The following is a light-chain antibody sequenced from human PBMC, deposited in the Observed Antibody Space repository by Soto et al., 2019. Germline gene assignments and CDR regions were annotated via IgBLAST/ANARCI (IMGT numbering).Light chain of an antibody. CDR1: ESVTNSS. CDR2: SIS. V-gene: IGKV3-20*01. Sequence: ENVLTQSPGTLSLSPVERATLSCRASESVTNSSFAWYQEKPGQAPRLLMYSISSRATGIPDRFSGSGSGTDFTLSISRLEPEDFVVYYCQQYSTLPHTFGQGTKLEVK. CDR3: QQYSTLPHT. J-gene: IGKJ2*01.